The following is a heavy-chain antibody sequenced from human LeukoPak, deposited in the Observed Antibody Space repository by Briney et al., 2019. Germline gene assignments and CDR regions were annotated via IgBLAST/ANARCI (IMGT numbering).Heavy chain of an antibody. CDR1: GFTFSSYA. Sequence: PGRSLRLSCAASGFTFSSYAVHWVRQAPGKGLEWVAVISYDGSNKYYADSVKGRFTISRDNSKNTLYLQMNSLRAEDTAVYYCARGITMIVVVISVDYWGQGTLVTVSS. CDR3: ARGITMIVVVISVDY. CDR2: ISYDGSNK. J-gene: IGHJ4*02. D-gene: IGHD3-22*01. V-gene: IGHV3-30-3*01.